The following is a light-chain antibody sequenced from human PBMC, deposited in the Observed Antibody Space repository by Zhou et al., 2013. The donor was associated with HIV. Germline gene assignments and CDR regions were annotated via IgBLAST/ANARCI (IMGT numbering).Light chain of an antibody. V-gene: IGKV1-5*03. CDR1: QSISSW. CDR3: QQYNSYSPYS. J-gene: IGKJ2*03. Sequence: DIQMTQSPSTLSASVGDRVTITCRASQSISSWLAWYQQKPGKAPKLLIHQASSLESGVPSRFSGSGSGTEFTLTISSLQPDDFATYYCQQYNSYSPYSFGQGTKLEIK. CDR2: QAS.